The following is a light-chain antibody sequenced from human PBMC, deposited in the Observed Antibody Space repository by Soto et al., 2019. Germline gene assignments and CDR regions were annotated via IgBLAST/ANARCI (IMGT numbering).Light chain of an antibody. CDR3: AAWDDSLDAYV. CDR2: EVS. CDR1: SSDVGGYNY. J-gene: IGLJ1*01. V-gene: IGLV2-14*01. Sequence: QSALTQPASVSGSPGQSITISCTGTSSDVGGYNYVSWYQQHPGKAPKLMIYEVSNRPSGVSNRFSGSKSGNTASLTISGLQAEDEADYYWAAWDDSLDAYVFGTGTKVTVL.